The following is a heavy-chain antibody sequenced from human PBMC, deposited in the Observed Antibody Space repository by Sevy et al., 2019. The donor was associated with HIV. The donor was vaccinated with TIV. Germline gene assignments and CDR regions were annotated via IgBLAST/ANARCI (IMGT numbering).Heavy chain of an antibody. Sequence: GESLKISCAGAGFTFSNSNMNWVRQAPGKGLQWVSSITSESGYIYYADSVKGRFIISRDNAKNSVYLQMNGLRADDTAVYYCARDRVQPSHWYFDLWGRGTLVTVSS. D-gene: IGHD3-10*01. CDR1: GFTFSNSN. CDR2: ITSESGYI. J-gene: IGHJ2*01. V-gene: IGHV3-21*01. CDR3: ARDRVQPSHWYFDL.